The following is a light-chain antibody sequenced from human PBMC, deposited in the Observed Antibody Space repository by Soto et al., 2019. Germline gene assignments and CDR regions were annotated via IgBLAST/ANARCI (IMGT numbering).Light chain of an antibody. CDR1: SSDVGGYNY. V-gene: IGLV2-14*01. CDR3: SSYTSRSTPHYV. Sequence: QSALAQPASVSGSPGQSITISCTGTSSDVGGYNYVSWYQQHPGKAPKLMIYDVSNRPSGVSNRFSGSTSGNTAALTISGLQADDEADYYCSSYTSRSTPHYVFGTATKVTVL. CDR2: DVS. J-gene: IGLJ1*01.